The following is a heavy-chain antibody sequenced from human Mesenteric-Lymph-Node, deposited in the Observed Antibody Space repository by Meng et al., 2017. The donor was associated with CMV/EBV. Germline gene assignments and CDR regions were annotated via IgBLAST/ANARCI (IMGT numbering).Heavy chain of an antibody. CDR3: ARGDDSSGYYSFGIDY. J-gene: IGHJ4*02. D-gene: IGHD3-22*01. CDR2: IIPIFGTA. Sequence: SVKVSCKASGYTFTGYYMHWVRQAPGQGLEWMGGIIPIFGTANYAQKFQGRVTITTDESTSTAYMELSSLRSEDTAVYYCARGDDSSGYYSFGIDYWGQGTLVTVSS. CDR1: GYTFTGYY. V-gene: IGHV1-69*05.